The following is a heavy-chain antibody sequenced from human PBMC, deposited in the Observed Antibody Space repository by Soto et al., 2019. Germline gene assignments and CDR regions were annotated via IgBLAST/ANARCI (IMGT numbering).Heavy chain of an antibody. J-gene: IGHJ4*02. CDR3: ARGGRGGFDY. Sequence: QPGGSLRLSCAASGFTFTSYWMHWVRQAPGKGLVWVSRINSDGISTNYADSVKGRFTISRDNARNTLYLQMNSLRAEDTAVYYCARGGRGGFDYWGQGALVTVSS. CDR1: GFTFTSYW. CDR2: INSDGIST. D-gene: IGHD3-16*01. V-gene: IGHV3-74*01.